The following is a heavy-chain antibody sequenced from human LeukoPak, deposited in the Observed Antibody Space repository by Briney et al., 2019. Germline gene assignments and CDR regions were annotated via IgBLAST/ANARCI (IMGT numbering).Heavy chain of an antibody. Sequence: ASVKVSCKASGYTFTSYGISWVRQAPGQGLEWMGWISAYNGNTNYAQKLQGRVTMTTDTSTSTAYMELRNLRSDDTAVYYCARASGWYQDNWFDPWGQGTLVTVSS. CDR1: GYTFTSYG. CDR2: ISAYNGNT. D-gene: IGHD6-19*01. J-gene: IGHJ5*02. V-gene: IGHV1-18*01. CDR3: ARASGWYQDNWFDP.